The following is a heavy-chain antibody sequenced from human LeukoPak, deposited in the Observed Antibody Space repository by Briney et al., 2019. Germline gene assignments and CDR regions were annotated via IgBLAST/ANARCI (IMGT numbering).Heavy chain of an antibody. J-gene: IGHJ4*02. Sequence: GGSLRLSCAASGFTFSSYGIHWVRQAPGKGLEWVAVASSHGSIKYYADSVKGRFTISRDNSKNTLYLQMNSLRAEDTAVYYCARDLVGGWDDSSGYYYGYFDYWGQGTLVTVSS. CDR3: ARDLVGGWDDSSGYYYGYFDY. CDR2: ASSHGSIK. V-gene: IGHV3-30*03. D-gene: IGHD3-22*01. CDR1: GFTFSSYG.